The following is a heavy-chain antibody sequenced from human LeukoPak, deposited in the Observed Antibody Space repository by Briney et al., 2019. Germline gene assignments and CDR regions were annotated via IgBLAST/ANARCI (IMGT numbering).Heavy chain of an antibody. CDR3: AALLGYCSSTSCYSVGSHYYYYGMDV. J-gene: IGHJ6*02. Sequence: GGSLRLSCAASGFTFSSYAMSWVRQAPGKGLEWVSAISGSGDSTYYADSVKGRFTISRDNSKNTLYLQMNSLRAEDTAVYYCAALLGYCSSTSCYSVGSHYYYYGMDVWGQGTTVTASS. CDR1: GFTFSSYA. V-gene: IGHV3-23*01. CDR2: ISGSGDST. D-gene: IGHD2-2*01.